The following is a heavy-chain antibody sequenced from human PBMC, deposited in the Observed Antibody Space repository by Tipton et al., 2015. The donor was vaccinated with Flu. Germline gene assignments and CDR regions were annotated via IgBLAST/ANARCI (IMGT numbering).Heavy chain of an antibody. D-gene: IGHD3-10*02. J-gene: IGHJ4*02. CDR3: ARHTGDSVRGVIDY. CDR1: GDSMRRDYF. V-gene: IGHV4-38-2*02. Sequence: TLSLTCTVSGDSMRRDYFWGWIRQAPGKGLEWIGNIHYSGSPHYNPSLKSRLTISVDTSKNQFSLRLSSVTAADTAVYYCARHTGDSVRGVIDYWGQGTLVTVSS. CDR2: IHYSGSP.